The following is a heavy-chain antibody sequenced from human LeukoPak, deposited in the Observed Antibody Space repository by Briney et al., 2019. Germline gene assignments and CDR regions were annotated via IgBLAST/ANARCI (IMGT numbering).Heavy chain of an antibody. D-gene: IGHD3-10*01. V-gene: IGHV4-39*07. Sequence: SETLSLTCTVSGGSISSSSYYWGWIRQPPGKGLEWIGGIYYSGSTYYNPSLKSRVTISVDTSKNQLSLKLSSVTAADTAVYFCARNPIAMVRGVIRDNWFDPWGQGTLITVSS. CDR1: GGSISSSSYY. CDR2: IYYSGST. J-gene: IGHJ5*02. CDR3: ARNPIAMVRGVIRDNWFDP.